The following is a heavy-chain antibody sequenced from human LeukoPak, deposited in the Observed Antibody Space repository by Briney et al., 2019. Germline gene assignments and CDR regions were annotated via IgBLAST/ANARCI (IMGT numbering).Heavy chain of an antibody. CDR1: GFTFSSYD. CDR2: ISYDGSNK. J-gene: IGHJ4*02. Sequence: GGSLRLSCAASGFTFSSYDMHWVRQAPGKGLEWVAVISYDGSNKYYADSVKGRFTISRDNTKNTLYLQMNSLRAEDTAVYYCARDLVHYWGQGTLVTVSS. D-gene: IGHD2-8*02. V-gene: IGHV3-30*04. CDR3: ARDLVHY.